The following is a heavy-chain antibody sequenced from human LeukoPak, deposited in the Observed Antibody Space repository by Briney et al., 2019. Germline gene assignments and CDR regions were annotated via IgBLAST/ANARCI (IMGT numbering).Heavy chain of an antibody. CDR3: AKDRSAFYYYYGMDV. J-gene: IGHJ6*02. CDR2: INIGGTNT. D-gene: IGHD1-26*01. CDR1: GFSFSDYY. V-gene: IGHV3-11*01. Sequence: KSGGSLRLSCAASGFSFSDYYMSWIRQAPGKGLEWLSYINIGGTNTHYADSVKGRFTISRDNAKKSLYLELTNLRAEDTAVYYCAKDRSAFYYYYGMDVWGQGTTVTVSS.